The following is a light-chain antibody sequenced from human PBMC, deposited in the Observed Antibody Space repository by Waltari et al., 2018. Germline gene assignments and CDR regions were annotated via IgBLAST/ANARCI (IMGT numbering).Light chain of an antibody. Sequence: SYELTQPSSVSVSLGQTARITCSGDVLAKKYARWFQQKPGQAPVLLIYKDTERPSGIPERFSGSSSGATVTLTISGAQVEDEADYYCYSAADSNLRVFGGGTKLTVL. J-gene: IGLJ3*02. CDR3: YSAADSNLRV. V-gene: IGLV3-27*01. CDR1: VLAKKY. CDR2: KDT.